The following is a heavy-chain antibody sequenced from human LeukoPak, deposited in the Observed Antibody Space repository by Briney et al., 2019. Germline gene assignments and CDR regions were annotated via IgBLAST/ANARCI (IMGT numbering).Heavy chain of an antibody. J-gene: IGHJ6*02. CDR3: ARDPFRYCSSTSCNYWIQLWSNYYYYYGMDV. CDR2: ISSSSSTI. D-gene: IGHD2-2*01. CDR1: GFTFSSYS. Sequence: GGSLRLSCAASGFTFSSYSMNWVRQAPAKGLEWVSYISSSSSTIYYADSVKGRFTISRDNAKNSLYLQMNSLRDEDTAVYYCARDPFRYCSSTSCNYWIQLWSNYYYYYGMDVWGQGTTVTVSS. V-gene: IGHV3-48*02.